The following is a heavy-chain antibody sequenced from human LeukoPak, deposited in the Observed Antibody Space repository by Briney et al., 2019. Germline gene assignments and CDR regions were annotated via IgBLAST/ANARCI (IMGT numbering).Heavy chain of an antibody. J-gene: IGHJ4*02. Sequence: GESLKISCKGSGYSFTSYWIGWVRQMPGKGLEWMGIIYPGDSDTRYSPSFQGQVTISADKSISTAYLQWSSLKASDTAMYYCARRSYYHSSGYYPKLYYFDYWGQGTLVTVSS. D-gene: IGHD3-22*01. V-gene: IGHV5-51*01. CDR1: GYSFTSYW. CDR2: IYPGDSDT. CDR3: ARRSYYHSSGYYPKLYYFDY.